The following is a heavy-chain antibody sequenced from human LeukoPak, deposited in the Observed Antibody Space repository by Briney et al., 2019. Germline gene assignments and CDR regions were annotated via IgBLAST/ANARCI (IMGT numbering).Heavy chain of an antibody. CDR2: INQDGSEK. CDR1: GFTLSNYW. J-gene: IGHJ6*03. V-gene: IGHV3-7*01. CDR3: ARDRSCTGGSCYMDV. Sequence: GGSLRLSCAASGFTLSNYWMGWVRRAPGKGLEWVANINQDGSEKHYVDFLKGRFTISRDNANNSLYLQMNSLRAEDTAVYYCARDRSCTGGSCYMDVWGRGTTVTVSS. D-gene: IGHD2-15*01.